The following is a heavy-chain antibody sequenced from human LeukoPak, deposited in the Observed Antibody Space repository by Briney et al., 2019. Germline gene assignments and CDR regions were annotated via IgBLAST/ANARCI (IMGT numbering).Heavy chain of an antibody. Sequence: GSLRLSCAASGFTFSDYYMSWIRQPPGKGLEWIGSIYYSGSTYYNPSLKSRVTISVDTSKNQFSLKLSSVTAADTAVYYCARQPGYYDFWSGEPYNWFDPWGQGTLVTVSS. D-gene: IGHD3-3*01. CDR1: GFTFSDYY. V-gene: IGHV4-39*01. CDR3: ARQPGYYDFWSGEPYNWFDP. CDR2: IYYSGST. J-gene: IGHJ5*02.